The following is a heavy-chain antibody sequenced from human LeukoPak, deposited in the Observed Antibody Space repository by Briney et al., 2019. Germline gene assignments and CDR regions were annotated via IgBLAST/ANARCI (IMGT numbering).Heavy chain of an antibody. D-gene: IGHD3-22*01. CDR2: IYYSGST. CDR3: ARASYSYDINGWVPFDY. Sequence: SETLSLTCAVSGGSISSNSYYWGWIRQPPGKGLEWIGSIYYSGSTYYNPSLKSRVTISGDTSKNQFSLRLSSVTAADTAVYYCARASYSYDINGWVPFDYWGQGTLVTVSS. V-gene: IGHV4-39*07. J-gene: IGHJ4*02. CDR1: GGSISSNSYY.